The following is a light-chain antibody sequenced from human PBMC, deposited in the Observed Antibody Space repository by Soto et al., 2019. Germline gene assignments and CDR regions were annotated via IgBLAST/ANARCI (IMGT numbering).Light chain of an antibody. CDR1: QSVSSY. Sequence: EIVLTQSPATVSLSPGERATLSCRASQSVSSYLAWYQQKPGQAPRLLIYDASNRATGIPARFSGSGSGTDFTLTISCLAPEDFAVYSCQQRSNLRRIAFGQGARLEIK. V-gene: IGKV3-11*01. CDR2: DAS. CDR3: QQRSNLRRIA. J-gene: IGKJ5*01.